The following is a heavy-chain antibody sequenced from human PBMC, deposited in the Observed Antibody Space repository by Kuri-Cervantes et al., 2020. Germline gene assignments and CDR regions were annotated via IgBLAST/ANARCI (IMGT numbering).Heavy chain of an antibody. Sequence: GSLRLSCTVSGGSISSYYWSWIRQPPGKGLEWIGYIYYSGSTNYNPSLKSRVTISVDTSKNQFSLKLSSVTAADTAVYYCARGWGGMYYFDYWGQGTLVTVSS. CDR3: ARGWGGMYYFDY. CDR1: GGSISSYY. CDR2: IYYSGST. D-gene: IGHD2-21*01. J-gene: IGHJ4*02. V-gene: IGHV4-59*01.